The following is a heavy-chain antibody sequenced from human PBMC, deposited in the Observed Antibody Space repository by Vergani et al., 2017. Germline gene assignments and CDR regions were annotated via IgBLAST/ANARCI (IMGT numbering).Heavy chain of an antibody. Sequence: QVQLVESGGGVVQPGGSLRLSCAASGFTFSSYGMHWVRQAPGKGLEWVAFIRYDGSNKYYADSVKGRFTISRDNSKNTLYLQMNSLRAEDTAVYYCAKDLPTAFFDYWGRGTLVTVSS. J-gene: IGHJ4*02. CDR2: IRYDGSNK. CDR3: AKDLPTAFFDY. CDR1: GFTFSSYG. D-gene: IGHD4-17*01. V-gene: IGHV3-30*02.